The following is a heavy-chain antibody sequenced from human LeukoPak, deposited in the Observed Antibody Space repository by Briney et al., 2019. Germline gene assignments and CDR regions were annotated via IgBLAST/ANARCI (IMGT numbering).Heavy chain of an antibody. J-gene: IGHJ4*02. D-gene: IGHD3-22*01. CDR2: IIPIFGTA. V-gene: IGHV1-69*13. Sequence: SVKVSCKASGGTFSSYAISWVRQAPGQGLEWMGGIIPIFGTANYAQKFQGRVTITADESASTAYMELSSLRSEDTAVYYCASRYYYDSSGYPDYWGQGTLVTVSS. CDR1: GGTFSSYA. CDR3: ASRYYYDSSGYPDY.